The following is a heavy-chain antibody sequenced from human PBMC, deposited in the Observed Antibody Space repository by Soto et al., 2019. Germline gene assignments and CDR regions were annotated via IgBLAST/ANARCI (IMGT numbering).Heavy chain of an antibody. J-gene: IGHJ2*01. CDR1: GVTFKDYG. D-gene: IGHD3-16*01. CDR3: ARDGWGSNWYFDL. Sequence: GGSLRLSCGAPGVTFKDYGMHWVRQAPGKGLEWVAVISYDGKQTYYADSVKGRSTISKDKSKRTLFLQMNSLRVDDTAVYYCARDGWGSNWYFDLWGRGTLVTVSS. V-gene: IGHV3-30*03. CDR2: ISYDGKQT.